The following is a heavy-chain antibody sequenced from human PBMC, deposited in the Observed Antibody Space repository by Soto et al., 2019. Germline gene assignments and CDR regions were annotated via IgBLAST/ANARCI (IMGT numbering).Heavy chain of an antibody. CDR3: GRPAGTGNYYYYVMDV. V-gene: IGHV5-51*01. CDR2: IYPGDSDT. J-gene: IGHJ6*04. Sequence: GDSLKISCKGSGYSFTSCWIGWVRQMPGKGLEWMGIIYPGDSDTRYSPSFQGQVTISTDKSISTAYLQWSSRKAADTAMYYWGRPAGTGNYYYYVMDVWGKGTTAPFSS. D-gene: IGHD6-19*01. CDR1: GYSFTSCW.